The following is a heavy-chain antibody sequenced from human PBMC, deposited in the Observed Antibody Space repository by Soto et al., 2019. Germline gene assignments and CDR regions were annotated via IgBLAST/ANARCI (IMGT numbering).Heavy chain of an antibody. CDR2: IYYSGST. CDR3: ARLQLLWFGELPYMDV. V-gene: IGHV4-59*01. J-gene: IGHJ6*03. D-gene: IGHD3-10*01. Sequence: SETLSLTCTVSGGSISSYYWSWIRQPPGKGLEWIGYIYYSGSTNYNPSLKSRFTISRDTSKNQFSLKLSSVTAADRAVYYCARLQLLWFGELPYMDVWGKGTTVTVSS. CDR1: GGSISSYY.